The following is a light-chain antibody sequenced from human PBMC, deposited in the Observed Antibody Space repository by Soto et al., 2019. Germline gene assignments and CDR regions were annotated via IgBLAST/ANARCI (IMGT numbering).Light chain of an antibody. V-gene: IGKV2-28*01. Sequence: DIVLTQSPLSLPVTPGEPASISCRSSQSLLHTNGFTYLDWYLQKPGQSPQLLIYLVSNRASGVPDRFSGSGSGTVFTLKISRVEAEDVGFYYGMQSLQPLTSGKGTRREIK. CDR1: QSLLHTNGFTY. CDR3: MQSLQPLT. CDR2: LVS. J-gene: IGKJ5*01.